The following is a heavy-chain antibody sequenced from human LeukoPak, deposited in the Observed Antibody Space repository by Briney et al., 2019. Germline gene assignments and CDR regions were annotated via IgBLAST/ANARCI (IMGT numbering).Heavy chain of an antibody. V-gene: IGHV3-23*01. CDR1: GFTFRDSA. D-gene: IGHD3-16*02. CDR2: ISFSGGNT. CDR3: ARDIELST. Sequence: GGSLRLSCAASGFTFRDSAMSWVRQAPGEGLEWVSLISFSGGNTYYTDSVKGRFTISRNNSKGTMYLQMNSLRAEDTAIYYCARDIELSTWGLGTMVTVSS. J-gene: IGHJ3*01.